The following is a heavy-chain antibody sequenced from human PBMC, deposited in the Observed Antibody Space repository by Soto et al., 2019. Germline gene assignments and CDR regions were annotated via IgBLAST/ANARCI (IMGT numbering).Heavy chain of an antibody. J-gene: IGHJ4*02. V-gene: IGHV1-69*13. CDR1: GGTFSSYA. D-gene: IGHD3-3*01. CDR3: AAAYFEFPLDF. CDR2: IIPIFGTA. Sequence: SVKVSCKASGGTFSSYAISWVRQAPGQGLEWMGGIIPIFGTANYAQKFQGRVTITADESTSTAYMELSSLRTEDTAVYYCAAAYFEFPLDFWGQGSLVIVSA.